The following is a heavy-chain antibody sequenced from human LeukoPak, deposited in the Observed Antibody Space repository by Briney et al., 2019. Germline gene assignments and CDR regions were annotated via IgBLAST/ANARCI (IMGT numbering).Heavy chain of an antibody. D-gene: IGHD5-12*01. Sequence: GGSLRLSCAASGFTSTNYAMNWVRQAPGKGREWVSILIGSSGSTDYADSVKGRFTISRDTSKNTLFLQMNSLRAEDTAIYYCAKGAYDYIEMGYFDSWGQGTLVTVSS. CDR2: LIGSSGST. J-gene: IGHJ4*02. CDR3: AKGAYDYIEMGYFDS. CDR1: GFTSTNYA. V-gene: IGHV3-23*01.